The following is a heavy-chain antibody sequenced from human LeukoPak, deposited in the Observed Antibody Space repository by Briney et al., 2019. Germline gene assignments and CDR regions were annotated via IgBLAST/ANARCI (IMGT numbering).Heavy chain of an antibody. D-gene: IGHD1-1*01. Sequence: WASVKVSCKASGYTFTSYGISWVRQAPGQGLEWMGRIIPILGIANYAQKFQGRVTTTADKSTSTAYMELSSLRSEDTAVYYCARGRLEERGFDIWGQGTMVTVSS. CDR2: IIPILGIA. CDR1: GYTFTSYG. CDR3: ARGRLEERGFDI. V-gene: IGHV1-69*04. J-gene: IGHJ3*02.